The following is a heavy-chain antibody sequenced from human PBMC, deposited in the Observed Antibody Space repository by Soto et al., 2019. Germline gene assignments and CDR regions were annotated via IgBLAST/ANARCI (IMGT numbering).Heavy chain of an antibody. CDR1: GFTFSSYG. CDR3: ARTDIVVVVAATLRGYYGMDV. J-gene: IGHJ6*02. Sequence: GGSLRLSCAASGFTFSSYGMHWVRQAPGKGLEWVAVIWYDGSNKYYADSVKGRFTISRDNSKNTLYLQMNSLRAEDTAVYYCARTDIVVVVAATLRGYYGMDVWGQGTTVTVS. CDR2: IWYDGSNK. V-gene: IGHV3-33*01. D-gene: IGHD2-15*01.